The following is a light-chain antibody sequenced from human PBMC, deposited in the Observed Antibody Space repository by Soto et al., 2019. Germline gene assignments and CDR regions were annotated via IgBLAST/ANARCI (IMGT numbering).Light chain of an antibody. CDR1: QSVSSN. J-gene: IGKJ1*01. CDR2: DAS. CDR3: QQYKKWPRT. Sequence: EIVMTQSPDTLSVSPGERATLSCRASQSVSSNFAWYQQKPGQAPRLLIYDASTRATGIPARFSGSGSGTEFTLTISSLQSEDFAVYYCQQYKKWPRTFGHGTKVDI. V-gene: IGKV3-15*01.